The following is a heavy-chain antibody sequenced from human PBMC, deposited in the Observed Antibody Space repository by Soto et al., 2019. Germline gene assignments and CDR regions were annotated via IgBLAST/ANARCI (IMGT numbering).Heavy chain of an antibody. CDR2: ISGSGGST. D-gene: IGHD7-27*01. CDR3: AKDRAEWGSYDY. J-gene: IGHJ4*02. CDR1: GFTFSSYA. V-gene: IGHV3-23*01. Sequence: EVQMLESGGGLVQPGESLRLSCAASGFTFSSYAMSWVRQAPGKGLKWVSTISGSGGSTYYGESVKGRFTISRDNSKNTLYLQMNSLRAEDTAVYYCAKDRAEWGSYDYWGQGILVTVSS.